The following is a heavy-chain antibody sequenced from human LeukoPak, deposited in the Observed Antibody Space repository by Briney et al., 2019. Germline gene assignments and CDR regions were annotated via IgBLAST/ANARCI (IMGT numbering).Heavy chain of an antibody. V-gene: IGHV3-21*01. CDR3: ARHCGSTSCLLPMGVMDV. Sequence: AGGSLRLSCAASGFTFSSYSMNWVRQAPGKGLEWVSSISSSSSYIYYADSVKGRFTISRDNAKNSLYLQMNSLRAEDTAVYYCARHCGSTSCLLPMGVMDVWGQGATGTVSS. CDR2: ISSSSSYI. D-gene: IGHD2-2*01. CDR1: GFTFSSYS. J-gene: IGHJ6*02.